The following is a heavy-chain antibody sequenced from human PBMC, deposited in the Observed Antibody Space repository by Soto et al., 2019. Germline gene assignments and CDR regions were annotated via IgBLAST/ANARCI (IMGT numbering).Heavy chain of an antibody. V-gene: IGHV4-39*07. CDR2: LYHRGST. J-gene: IGHJ5*02. CDR3: AGELGGWFDP. CDR1: VVSISVSSYH. Sequence: SETLSITCSFSVVSISVSSYHWAWIRQPPGKALEWIGSLYHRGSTYYNPSLKSRVILSVDTSKNQFSLKLSSVTAADTAVYYCAGELGGWFDPWGQGTMVTVSS. D-gene: IGHD3-16*01.